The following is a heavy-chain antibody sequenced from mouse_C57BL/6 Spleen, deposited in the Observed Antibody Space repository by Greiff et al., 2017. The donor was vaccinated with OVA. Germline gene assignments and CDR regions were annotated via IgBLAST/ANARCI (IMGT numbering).Heavy chain of an antibody. Sequence: EVKLVESGPGLAKPSQTLSLTCSVTGYSITSDYWNWIRKFPGNKLEYMGYISYSGSTYYNPSLKSRISITRDTSKNQYYLQLNTVTTEDTATYYCARYPLDSSGSLYFDYWGQGTTLTVSS. CDR2: ISYSGST. CDR1: GYSITSDY. D-gene: IGHD3-2*02. V-gene: IGHV3-8*01. CDR3: ARYPLDSSGSLYFDY. J-gene: IGHJ2*01.